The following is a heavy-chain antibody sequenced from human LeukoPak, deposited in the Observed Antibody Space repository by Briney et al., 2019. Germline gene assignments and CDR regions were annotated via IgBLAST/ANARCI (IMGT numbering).Heavy chain of an antibody. CDR2: ISSGSGTI. Sequence: GGSLRLSCAASGFTFSSYSMNWVRQAPGKGLEYVSYISSGSGTIYYADSVKGRFTISRDNAKNSLYLQMNSLSAEDTAVYYCARAQKYSYDAFDIWGQGTMVSVSS. V-gene: IGHV3-48*04. J-gene: IGHJ3*02. CDR1: GFTFSSYS. D-gene: IGHD4-11*01. CDR3: ARAQKYSYDAFDI.